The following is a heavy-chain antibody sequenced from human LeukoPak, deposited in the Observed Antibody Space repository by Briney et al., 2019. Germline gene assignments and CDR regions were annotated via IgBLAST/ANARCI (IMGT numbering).Heavy chain of an antibody. Sequence: ASVKVSCKASGYTFTGYYTHWVRQAPGQGLEWMGWINPNSGGTNYAQKFQGRVTMTRDTSISTAYMELSRLRSDDTAVYYCARESTRSGWYKFLPGYWGQGTLVTVSS. V-gene: IGHV1-2*02. CDR3: ARESTRSGWYKFLPGY. CDR1: GYTFTGYY. J-gene: IGHJ4*02. CDR2: INPNSGGT. D-gene: IGHD6-19*01.